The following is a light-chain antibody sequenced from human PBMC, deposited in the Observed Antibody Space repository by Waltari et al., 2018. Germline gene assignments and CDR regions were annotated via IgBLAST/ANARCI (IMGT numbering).Light chain of an antibody. J-gene: IGKJ1*01. Sequence: DLQMTQSPSTLSASVGDRVTIPCRASQSISSWLAWYQQNPGKAPKLLIYKASSLESGVPSRFSGSGSGTEFTLTISSLQPDDFATYYCQQYNSYPWTFGQGTKVEIK. CDR1: QSISSW. V-gene: IGKV1-5*03. CDR3: QQYNSYPWT. CDR2: KAS.